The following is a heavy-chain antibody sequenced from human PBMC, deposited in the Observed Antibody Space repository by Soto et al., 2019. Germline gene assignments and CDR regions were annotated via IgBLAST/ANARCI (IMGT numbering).Heavy chain of an antibody. Sequence: GASVKVSCKASGYTFTSYGISWVRQAPGQGLEWMGWISAYNGNTNYAQKLQGRVTMTTDTSTSTAYMELRSLRSDDTAVYYCARDRAGYDFWSGSNLNWFDPWGQGTLVTVSS. CDR2: ISAYNGNT. J-gene: IGHJ5*02. V-gene: IGHV1-18*01. D-gene: IGHD3-3*01. CDR1: GYTFTSYG. CDR3: ARDRAGYDFWSGSNLNWFDP.